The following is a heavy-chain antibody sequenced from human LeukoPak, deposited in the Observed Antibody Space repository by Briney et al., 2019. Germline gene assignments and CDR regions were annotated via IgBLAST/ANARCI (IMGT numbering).Heavy chain of an antibody. D-gene: IGHD3-16*01. V-gene: IGHV1-2*02. J-gene: IGHJ6*01. Sequence: ASVKVSCKASGYTFTGYYMHWVRQAPGQGLEWMGWINPNSGGTNYAQKFQGRVTMTRDTSISTAYMELSRLRSDDTAVYYSARGSAVGDDFYYYGMDVWGQGTTVTVSS. CDR2: INPNSGGT. CDR1: GYTFTGYY. CDR3: ARGSAVGDDFYYYGMDV.